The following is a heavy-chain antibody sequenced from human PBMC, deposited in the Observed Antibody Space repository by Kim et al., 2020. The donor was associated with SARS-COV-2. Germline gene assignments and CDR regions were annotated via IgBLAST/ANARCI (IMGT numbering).Heavy chain of an antibody. CDR1: GITFSSYE. CDR2: ISSSGSTI. J-gene: IGHJ4*02. D-gene: IGHD3-10*01. V-gene: IGHV3-48*03. Sequence: GGSLRLSCAASGITFSSYEMNWVRQAPGKGLEWVSYISSSGSTIYYADSVKGRFTISRDNAKNSLYLQMNSLRAEDTAVYYCARDELGFGELLPDYWGQGTLVTVSS. CDR3: ARDELGFGELLPDY.